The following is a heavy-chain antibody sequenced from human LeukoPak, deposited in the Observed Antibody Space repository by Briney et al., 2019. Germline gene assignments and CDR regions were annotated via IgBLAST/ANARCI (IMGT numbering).Heavy chain of an antibody. D-gene: IGHD3-10*01. CDR1: GGSISSYY. CDR2: IYYSGST. J-gene: IGHJ5*02. V-gene: IGHV4-59*08. Sequence: SETLSLTCTVSGGSISSYYWSWIRQPPGKGLEWIGYIYYSGSTYYNPSLKSRVTISVDTSKNQFSLKLSSVTAADTAVYYCARPQGAPHSGSYYNGVHWFDPWGQGTLVTVSS. CDR3: ARPQGAPHSGSYYNGVHWFDP.